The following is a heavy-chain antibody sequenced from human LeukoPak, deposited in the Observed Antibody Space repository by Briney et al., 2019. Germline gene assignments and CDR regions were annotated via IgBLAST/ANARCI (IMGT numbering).Heavy chain of an antibody. V-gene: IGHV1-69*05. J-gene: IGHJ4*02. Sequence: GASVKVSCKASGGTFNSYAISWVRQAPGQGLEWMGGIIPIFGTANYAQKFQGRVTITTDESTSTAYMELSSLRSEDTAVYYCASLPAELLWFGEYRFDYWGQGTLVTVSS. D-gene: IGHD3-10*01. CDR3: ASLPAELLWFGEYRFDY. CDR2: IIPIFGTA. CDR1: GGTFNSYA.